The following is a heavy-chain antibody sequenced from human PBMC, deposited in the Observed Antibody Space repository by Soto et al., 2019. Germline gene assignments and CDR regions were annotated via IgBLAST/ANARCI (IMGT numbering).Heavy chain of an antibody. CDR3: ARVSGNDAFDI. CDR2: INHSGST. V-gene: IGHV4-34*01. J-gene: IGHJ3*02. Sequence: PSGTLSLTCAVYGGPFSGYYWSWIRQPPGKGLEWIGEINHSGSTNYNPSLRSRVTISVDKSKNQFSLKLRSVTAADTALYYCARVSGNDAFDIWGQGTMVTVSS. D-gene: IGHD3-22*01. CDR1: GGPFSGYY.